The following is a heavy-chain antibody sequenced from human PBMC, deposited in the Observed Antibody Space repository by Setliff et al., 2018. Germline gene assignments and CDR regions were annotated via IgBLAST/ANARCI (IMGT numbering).Heavy chain of an antibody. CDR1: GGSISSSHS. CDR2: VLDTGIT. Sequence: LSLTCTVSGGSISSSHSWSWIRQPPGKEMEWIGNVLDTGITNYNPSLEGRVTISVDTSKNQFSLSLTSVTAADTALYYCARRHLLSWFDSWGQGHLVTV. CDR3: ARRHLLSWFDS. V-gene: IGHV4-59*11. J-gene: IGHJ5*01.